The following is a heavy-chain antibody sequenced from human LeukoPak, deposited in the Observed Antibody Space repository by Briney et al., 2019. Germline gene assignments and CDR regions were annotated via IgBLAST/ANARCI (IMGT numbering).Heavy chain of an antibody. CDR2: INHSGST. D-gene: IGHD3-10*01. CDR3: ARVSGRRITMVRPPLQHAFDI. Sequence: GSLRLSCAAPGFTFSSYSMNWVRQPPGKGLEWIGEINHSGSTNYNPSLKSRVTISVDTSKNQFSLKLSSVTAADTAVYYCARVSGRRITMVRPPLQHAFDIWGQGTMVTVSS. V-gene: IGHV4-34*01. J-gene: IGHJ3*02. CDR1: GFTFSSYS.